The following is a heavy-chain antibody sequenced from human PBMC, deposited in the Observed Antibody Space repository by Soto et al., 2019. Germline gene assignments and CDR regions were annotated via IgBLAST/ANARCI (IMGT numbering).Heavy chain of an antibody. D-gene: IGHD3-16*02. CDR2: ISKDSVYI. Sequence: EVQLVESGGGLVKPGGSLRLSCVASGFTFSAHNMNWVRQAPGKGLEWVSSISKDSVYIYYADSVKGRFTISRDNAKDSLFLQMDSLTADDTAMYYCAIRCTIGPFDYWGQGILVTVSS. CDR3: AIRCTIGPFDY. J-gene: IGHJ4*02. CDR1: GFTFSAHN. V-gene: IGHV3-21*02.